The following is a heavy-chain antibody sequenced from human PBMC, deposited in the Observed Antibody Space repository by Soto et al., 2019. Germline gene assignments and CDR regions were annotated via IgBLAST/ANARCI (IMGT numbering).Heavy chain of an antibody. V-gene: IGHV4-39*01. J-gene: IGHJ6*02. CDR2: IYYSGST. CDR1: GGSISSSSYY. Sequence: SETLSLTCTVSGGSISSSSYYWGWIRQPPGKGLEWIGSIYYSGSTYYNPSLKSRVTISVDTSKNQFSLKLSSVTAADTAVYYCARQDCSSTSCPPDYYGMDVWGQGTTVT. CDR3: ARQDCSSTSCPPDYYGMDV. D-gene: IGHD2-2*01.